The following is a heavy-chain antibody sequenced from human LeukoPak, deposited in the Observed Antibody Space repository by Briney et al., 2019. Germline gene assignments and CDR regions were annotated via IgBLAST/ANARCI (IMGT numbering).Heavy chain of an antibody. CDR2: INHSGST. CDR3: ARGLRRRWLQLNTLNSAFDI. CDR1: GGSFSGYY. D-gene: IGHD5-24*01. J-gene: IGHJ3*02. V-gene: IGHV4-34*01. Sequence: SETLSLTCAVYGGSFSGYYWSWVRSPPGKGLEWIGEINHSGSTNYNPSLKNRVTISVDTSKNQFSLKLSSVTAADTAVYYCARGLRRRWLQLNTLNSAFDIWGQGTMVTVSS.